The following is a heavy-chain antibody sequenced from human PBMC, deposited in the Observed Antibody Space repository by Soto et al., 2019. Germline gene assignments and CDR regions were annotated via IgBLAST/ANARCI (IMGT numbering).Heavy chain of an antibody. Sequence: PSETLSLTCTVSGGSISSGYYWSWIRQHPGKGLEWIGYIYYSGNTYYNPSLKSRVSISLDTSKSQFSLKLDSVTAADTAVYYCARDPPVALHVPNPMDVWGQGTTVTVSS. CDR2: IYYSGNT. J-gene: IGHJ6*02. D-gene: IGHD3-3*02. CDR3: ARDPPVALHVPNPMDV. V-gene: IGHV4-31*03. CDR1: GGSISSGYY.